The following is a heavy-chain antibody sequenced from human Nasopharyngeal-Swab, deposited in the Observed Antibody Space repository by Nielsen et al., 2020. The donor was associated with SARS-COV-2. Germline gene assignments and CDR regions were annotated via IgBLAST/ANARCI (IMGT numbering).Heavy chain of an antibody. Sequence: SDPTLVKPTQTLTLTCTFSGFSLSTSGVGVGWIRQPPGKALEWLAPIYLDDDKRYSPSLKSRLTITKDNSKKQVVLTMTNMDPVDTATYYCAHRLPLYDGMDVWGQGTTVTVSS. CDR2: IYLDDDK. D-gene: IGHD2-8*01. CDR3: AHRLPLYDGMDV. CDR1: GFSLSTSGVG. V-gene: IGHV2-5*02. J-gene: IGHJ6*02.